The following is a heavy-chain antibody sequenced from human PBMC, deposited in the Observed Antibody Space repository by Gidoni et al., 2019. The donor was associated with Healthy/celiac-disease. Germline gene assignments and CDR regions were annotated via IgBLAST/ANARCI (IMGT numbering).Heavy chain of an antibody. CDR3: AKGKDYKWLREEHDAFDI. D-gene: IGHD5-12*01. CDR2: ISGSGGST. J-gene: IGHJ3*02. CDR1: GFTFSSYA. V-gene: IGHV3-23*01. Sequence: EVQLLESGGGLVQPGGSLRLSCAASGFTFSSYAMSWVRQAPGKGLEWVSAISGSGGSTYYADSVKGRFTISRDNSKNTLYLQMNSLRAEDTAVYYCAKGKDYKWLREEHDAFDIWGQGTMVTVSS.